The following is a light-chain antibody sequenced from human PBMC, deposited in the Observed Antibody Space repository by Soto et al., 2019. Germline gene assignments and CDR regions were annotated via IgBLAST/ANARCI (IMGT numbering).Light chain of an antibody. CDR1: SSNMGSNS. CDR3: AAWEDSLNGPV. Sequence: QSVLTQPPSASGTPGQRVTISCSGSSSNMGSNSVHWYRQLPGSAPKLLIYTNDLRPSGVPDRFSGSKSGTSASLAISGLQSDDDADYCCAAWEDSLNGPVFGGGTKLTVL. CDR2: TND. V-gene: IGLV1-44*01. J-gene: IGLJ2*01.